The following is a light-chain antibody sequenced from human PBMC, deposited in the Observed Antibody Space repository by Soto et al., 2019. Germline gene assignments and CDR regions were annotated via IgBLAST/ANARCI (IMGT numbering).Light chain of an antibody. J-gene: IGLJ3*02. Sequence: QSALTQPRSVSLSPGQSITISCTGTSSDVGGYNYVSWYQQHPGQAPKLMIYDVNRRPSGVPDRFSGSKSANTASLTISGLQAEDEADYYCCSFAGSYTVFGGGTKVTVL. CDR3: CSFAGSYTV. V-gene: IGLV2-11*01. CDR1: SSDVGGYNY. CDR2: DVN.